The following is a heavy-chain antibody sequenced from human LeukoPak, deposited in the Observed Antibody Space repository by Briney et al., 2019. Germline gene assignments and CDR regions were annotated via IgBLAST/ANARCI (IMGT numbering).Heavy chain of an antibody. D-gene: IGHD4-23*01. CDR1: GFTFSSYS. V-gene: IGHV3-21*01. Sequence: GGSLRLSCAASGFTFSSYSMNWVRQAPGKGLEWVSSISSSSSYIYYADSVKGRFTISSDNAKNSLYLQMNSLRAEDTAVYYCARAPSAGNAFDIWGQGTMVTVSS. CDR2: ISSSSSYI. CDR3: ARAPSAGNAFDI. J-gene: IGHJ3*02.